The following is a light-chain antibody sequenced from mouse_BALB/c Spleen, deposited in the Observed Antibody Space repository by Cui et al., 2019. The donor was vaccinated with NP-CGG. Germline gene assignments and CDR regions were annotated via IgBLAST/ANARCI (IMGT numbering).Light chain of an antibody. J-gene: IGLJ1*01. CDR3: ALWYSNHWV. V-gene: IGLV1*01. CDR1: TGAVTTSNY. Sequence: TVVTQESALTTSPGETVTLTCRSSTGAVTTSNYANWVQEKPDHLFTGLIGGTNNRVPGVPARFSASLIGDKAALTITGAQTEDEAIYFCALWYSNHWVFGGGTKLTVL. CDR2: GTN.